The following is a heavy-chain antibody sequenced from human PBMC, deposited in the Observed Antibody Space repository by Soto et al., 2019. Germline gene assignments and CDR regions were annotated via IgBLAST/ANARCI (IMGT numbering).Heavy chain of an antibody. Sequence: QVQLQESGPGLVKPSETLSLTCAFSGGSITSDNWWTWVRQTPGKGLEWIGEMYHSGATNYSPSLKRRVTILVYKSKNQFSMKLTSVTAADSALYDCARASASSMLRGVIINWGQGTLVTVSS. CDR1: GGSITSDNW. V-gene: IGHV4-4*02. J-gene: IGHJ4*02. CDR3: ARASASSMLRGVIIN. D-gene: IGHD3-10*01. CDR2: MYHSGAT.